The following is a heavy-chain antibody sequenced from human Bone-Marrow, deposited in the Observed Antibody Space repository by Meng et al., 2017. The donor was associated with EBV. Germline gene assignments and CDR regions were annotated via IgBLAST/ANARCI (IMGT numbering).Heavy chain of an antibody. CDR2: IYYSGST. V-gene: IGHV4-39*01. D-gene: IGHD4-23*01. CDR3: ARHDTVATGDY. CDR1: GGSISSSSYC. J-gene: IGHJ4*02. Sequence: EPGPGLVKPSETLSPTCTVSGGSISSSSYCWGWIRQPPGKGLEWIGSIYYSGSTYYNPSLKSRVTISVDTSKNQFSLKLSSVTAADTAVYYCARHDTVATGDYWGQGTLVTVSS.